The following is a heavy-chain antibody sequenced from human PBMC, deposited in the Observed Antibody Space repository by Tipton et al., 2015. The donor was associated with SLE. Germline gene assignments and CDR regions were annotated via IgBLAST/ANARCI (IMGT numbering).Heavy chain of an antibody. Sequence: LRLSCTVSRDSISSVSYYWGWIRQTPGKGLEWIGSIYYSGNTQYNPSLKSRVTISVDTSKNQFSLQLNSVTAADTAVYYCARGGRYYDDYYFDYWGQGTSVTVSS. CDR1: RDSISSVSYY. J-gene: IGHJ4*02. CDR2: IYYSGNT. V-gene: IGHV4-39*01. D-gene: IGHD1-26*01. CDR3: ARGGRYYDDYYFDY.